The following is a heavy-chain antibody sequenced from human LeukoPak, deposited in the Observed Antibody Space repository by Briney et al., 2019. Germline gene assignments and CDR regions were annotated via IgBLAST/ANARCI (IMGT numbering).Heavy chain of an antibody. V-gene: IGHV4-59*08. Sequence: SETLSLTCTVSGDSVSGVYWSWIRQPPGKGLEWIGYVYYSGDTNYNPSLKSRVTMSLDTSENQVSLRLSSVTAADTAVYYCARHPFATPFDHWGRGTLLTVSS. CDR1: GDSVSGVY. CDR2: VYYSGDT. CDR3: ARHPFATPFDH. D-gene: IGHD2-15*01. J-gene: IGHJ4*02.